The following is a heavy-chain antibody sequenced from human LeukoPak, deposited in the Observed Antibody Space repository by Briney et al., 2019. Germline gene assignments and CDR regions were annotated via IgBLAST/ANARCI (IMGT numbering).Heavy chain of an antibody. Sequence: SQTLSLTCATSGDSVSSNSAAWNWIRQSPSRGLEWLGRTYYRSKWYYDYAVSVKSRITINPDTSKNQFSLHLNSVSPDDTAVYYCTRGCSTDSRGHYYGMDVWGQGTTVTVSS. CDR3: TRGCSTDSRGHYYGMDV. J-gene: IGHJ6*02. CDR1: GDSVSSNSAA. D-gene: IGHD3-10*02. CDR2: TYYRSKWYY. V-gene: IGHV6-1*01.